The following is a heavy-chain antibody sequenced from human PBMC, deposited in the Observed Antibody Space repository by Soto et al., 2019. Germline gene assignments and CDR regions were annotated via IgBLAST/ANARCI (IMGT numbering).Heavy chain of an antibody. V-gene: IGHV1-58*01. CDR1: GFTFTDTA. CDR3: ATADSSGDLVVAVDI. CDR2: IIGGSGNT. Sequence: QMQLVQSGPEVKKPGTSVKVSCKASGFTFTDTAVQWVRQARGQRLEWIGWIIGGSGNTNYVQKLQERVTITRDMSTSTACTELSSLRFGYVAIYYCATADSSGDLVVAVDIWGQGTMVTVSS. D-gene: IGHD3-22*01. J-gene: IGHJ3*02.